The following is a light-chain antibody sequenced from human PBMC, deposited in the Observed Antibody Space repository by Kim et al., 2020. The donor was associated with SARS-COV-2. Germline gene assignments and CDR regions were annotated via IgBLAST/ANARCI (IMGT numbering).Light chain of an antibody. Sequence: PGERATLSCRASQSVSSSYLAWYQQKPGQAPRLLIYGASSRATGIPDRFSGSGSGTDFTLTISRLEPEDFAVYYCQQYGSSPERTFGQGTKVDIK. CDR3: QQYGSSPERT. V-gene: IGKV3-20*01. CDR1: QSVSSSY. J-gene: IGKJ1*01. CDR2: GAS.